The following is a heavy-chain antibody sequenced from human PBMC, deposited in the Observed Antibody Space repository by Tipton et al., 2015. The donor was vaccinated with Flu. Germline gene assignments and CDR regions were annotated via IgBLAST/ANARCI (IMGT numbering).Heavy chain of an antibody. CDR1: GGSISSYY. CDR2: IYYSGST. CDR3: ARGYCSGGSCPLFDP. J-gene: IGHJ5*02. Sequence: TLSLTCTVSGGSISSYYWSWIRQPPGKGLEWIGYIYYSGSTNYNPSLKSRVTISVDTSKNQFSLKLSSVTAADTAVYHCARGYCSGGSCPLFDPWGQGTLVTVSS. V-gene: IGHV4-59*01. D-gene: IGHD2-15*01.